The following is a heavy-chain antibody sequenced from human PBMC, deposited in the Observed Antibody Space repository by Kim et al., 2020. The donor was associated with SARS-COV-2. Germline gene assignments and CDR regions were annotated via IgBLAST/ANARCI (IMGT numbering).Heavy chain of an antibody. D-gene: IGHD5-12*01. CDR1: GYTFTSYY. V-gene: IGHV1-46*01. CDR2: INPSGGST. Sequence: ASVKVSCKASGYTFTSYYMHWVRQAPGQGLEWMGIINPSGGSTSYAQKFQGRVTMTRDTSTSTVYMELSSLRSEDTAVYYCARSHTVEMATINGGAFDIWGQGTMVTVSS. CDR3: ARSHTVEMATINGGAFDI. J-gene: IGHJ3*02.